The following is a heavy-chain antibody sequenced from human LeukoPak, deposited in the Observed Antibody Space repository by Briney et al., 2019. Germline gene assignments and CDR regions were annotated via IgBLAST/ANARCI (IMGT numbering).Heavy chain of an antibody. CDR2: IIPILGIA. V-gene: IGHV1-69*04. Sequence: GASVKVSCMASGGTFSSYAISWVRQAPGQGLEWMGRIIPILGIANYAQKFQGRVTITADKSTSTAYMELSSLRSEDTAVYYCARDTEMATISGAFDIWGQGTMVTVSS. J-gene: IGHJ3*02. CDR1: GGTFSSYA. D-gene: IGHD5-12*01. CDR3: ARDTEMATISGAFDI.